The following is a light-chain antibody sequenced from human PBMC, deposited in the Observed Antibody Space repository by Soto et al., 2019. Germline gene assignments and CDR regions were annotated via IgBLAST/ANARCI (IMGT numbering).Light chain of an antibody. CDR1: QSVSSN. CDR3: QQRSNWPST. CDR2: DAS. V-gene: IGKV3-11*01. J-gene: IGKJ5*01. Sequence: EVVVSPSLATLSVTPRERATLSCMASQSVSSNLAWNQHKPGQAPSLLIYDASNRATGIPARFSGSGSGTDFTLTISSLEPEDFAVYYCQQRSNWPSTFGQGTLLAI.